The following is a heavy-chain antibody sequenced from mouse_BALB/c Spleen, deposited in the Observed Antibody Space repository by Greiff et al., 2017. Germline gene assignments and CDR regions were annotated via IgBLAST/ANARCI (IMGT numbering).Heavy chain of an antibody. CDR2: IWAGGST. V-gene: IGHV2-9*02. D-gene: IGHD1-1*01. J-gene: IGHJ4*01. CDR1: GFSLTSYG. CDR3: ARVDYGSSLYAMDY. Sequence: VQLVESGPGLVAPSQSLSITCTVSGFSLTSYGVHWVRQPPGKGLEWLGVIWAGGSTNYNSALMSRLSISKDNSKSQVFLKMNSLQTDDTAMYYCARVDYGSSLYAMDYWGQGTSVTVSS.